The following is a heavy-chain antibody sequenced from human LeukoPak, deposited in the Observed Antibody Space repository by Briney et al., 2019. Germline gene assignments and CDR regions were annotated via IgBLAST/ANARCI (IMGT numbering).Heavy chain of an antibody. CDR2: INHSGST. V-gene: IGHV4-34*01. CDR1: CGSFSDYY. CDR3: MRGLVPGIVVVVAAQFFDY. J-gene: IGHJ4*02. D-gene: IGHD2-15*01. Sequence: SETLSLTCVVYCGSFSDYYWSWIRQPPGKGLEWIGEINHSGSTNYNPSLKSRVTISVDTSKNQFSLKLSSVTAADTAVYYCMRGLVPGIVVVVAAQFFDYWGQGTLVTVSS.